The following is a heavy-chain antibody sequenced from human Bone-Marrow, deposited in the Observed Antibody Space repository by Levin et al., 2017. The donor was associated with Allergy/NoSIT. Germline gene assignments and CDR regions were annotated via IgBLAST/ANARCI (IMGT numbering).Heavy chain of an antibody. D-gene: IGHD2-2*01. J-gene: IGHJ6*02. V-gene: IGHV3-23*01. CDR3: AKTVVVPGDSYYGMDV. Sequence: SCAVSGFTFSTYAMSWVRQAPGQGLEWVSGISASGGTTYYADSVKGRFTISRDNSKNTLYLQMNSLRAEDTAVYYCAKTVVVPGDSYYGMDVWGQGTTVTVSS. CDR1: GFTFSTYA. CDR2: ISASGGTT.